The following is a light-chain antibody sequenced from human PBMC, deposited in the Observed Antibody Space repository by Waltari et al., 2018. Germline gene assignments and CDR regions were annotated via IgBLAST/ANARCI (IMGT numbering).Light chain of an antibody. CDR1: RRDGLEFNF. J-gene: IGLJ1*01. CDR3: SSYTISSTYV. V-gene: IGLV2-23*02. Sequence: QSSLTQPVSVSGSPGQSITISFPGTRRDGLEFNFLPWYQQYPGKAPKLMIEEVNTRPSGVSNRCSGSKSGNTASLTISGLQAEDEADYYCSSYTISSTYVFGTGTKVTVL. CDR2: EVN.